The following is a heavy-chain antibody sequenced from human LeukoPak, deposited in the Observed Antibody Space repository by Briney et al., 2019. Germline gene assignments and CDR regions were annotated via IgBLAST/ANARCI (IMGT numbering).Heavy chain of an antibody. D-gene: IGHD3-9*01. V-gene: IGHV3-30*02. J-gene: IGHJ4*02. CDR1: GFTFSNCG. CDR2: IRYDGSDK. CDR3: ARDGGIDWLLFSPYFDY. Sequence: GGSLRLSCAASGFTFSNCGMYWVRQAPGKGLQWVAFIRYDGSDKYYADSVKGRFTISRDNSKNTLYLQMNSLRGEDTAVYYCARDGGIDWLLFSPYFDYWGQGTLVTVSS.